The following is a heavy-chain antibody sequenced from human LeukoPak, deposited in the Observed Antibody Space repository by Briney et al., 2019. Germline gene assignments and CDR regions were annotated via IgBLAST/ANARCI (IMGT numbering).Heavy chain of an antibody. Sequence: GGSLRLSCVASGFSFSRSDMHWVRQVTGKGLEWVSGIGTAGDTFYPGSVKGRFTISRDNSKNTLYPQMNSLRAEDTAVYYCAKGLGSYSGNYYYMDVWGKGTTVTVSS. CDR2: IGTAGDT. CDR3: AKGLGSYSGNYYYMDV. J-gene: IGHJ6*03. D-gene: IGHD1-26*01. CDR1: GFSFSRSD. V-gene: IGHV3-13*01.